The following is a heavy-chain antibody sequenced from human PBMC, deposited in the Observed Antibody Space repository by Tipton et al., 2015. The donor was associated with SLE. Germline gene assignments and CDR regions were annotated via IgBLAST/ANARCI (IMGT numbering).Heavy chain of an antibody. CDR3: ARMSSGWSVGAFDI. Sequence: TLSLTCAVYGGSISSYYWGWIRQSAGKGLEWIGYIYTSGSTNYNPSLKSRVTISVDTSKNQFSLNLSSVTAADTAVYYCARMSSGWSVGAFDIWGQGRMVTVSS. CDR1: GGSISSYY. J-gene: IGHJ3*02. CDR2: IYTSGST. V-gene: IGHV4-4*09. D-gene: IGHD6-13*01.